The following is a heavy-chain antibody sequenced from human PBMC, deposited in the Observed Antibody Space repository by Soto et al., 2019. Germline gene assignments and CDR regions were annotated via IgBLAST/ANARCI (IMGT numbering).Heavy chain of an antibody. Sequence: ASVKVSCKASGGTFTELSMHWVRQAPGKGLEWMGGFDPEDGETIYAQKFQGRVTMTEDTSTDTAYMELSSLRSEDTAVYYCATVSTGDYYDSSGYYYPHDAFDIWGQGTMVTVSS. CDR3: ATVSTGDYYDSSGYYYPHDAFDI. D-gene: IGHD3-22*01. CDR1: GGTFTELS. V-gene: IGHV1-24*01. CDR2: FDPEDGET. J-gene: IGHJ3*02.